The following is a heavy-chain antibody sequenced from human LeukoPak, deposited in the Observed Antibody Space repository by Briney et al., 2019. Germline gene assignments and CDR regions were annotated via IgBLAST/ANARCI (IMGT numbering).Heavy chain of an antibody. D-gene: IGHD5-18*01. CDR3: AKSGGYSYGYPLDY. V-gene: IGHV3-9*01. Sequence: GGSLRLSCAASGFTFDDYAMHWVRQAPGKGLEWVSGISWNSGSIGYADSVKGRFTISRDNAKNSLYLQMNSLRPEDTALYYCAKSGGYSYGYPLDYWGQGTLVTVSS. CDR1: GFTFDDYA. CDR2: ISWNSGSI. J-gene: IGHJ4*02.